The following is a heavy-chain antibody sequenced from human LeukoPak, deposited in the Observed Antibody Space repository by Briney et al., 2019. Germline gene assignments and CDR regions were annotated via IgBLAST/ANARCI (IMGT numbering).Heavy chain of an antibody. J-gene: IGHJ4*02. CDR1: GFTFDDYA. V-gene: IGHV3-9*01. CDR3: AKDMGHIVVVPAAIDY. D-gene: IGHD2-2*01. Sequence: GGSLRLSCAASGFTFDDYAMHWVRQAPGKGLEWVSGISWNSGSIGYADSVKGRFTISRDNAKNSLYLQMNSLRAEDTALYYCAKDMGHIVVVPAAIDYWGQGTLVTVSS. CDR2: ISWNSGSI.